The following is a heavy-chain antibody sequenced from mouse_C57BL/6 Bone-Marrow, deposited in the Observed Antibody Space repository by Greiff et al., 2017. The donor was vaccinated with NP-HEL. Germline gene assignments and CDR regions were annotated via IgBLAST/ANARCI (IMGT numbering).Heavy chain of an antibody. V-gene: IGHV14-4*01. CDR2: IDPENGDT. CDR1: GFNIKDDY. D-gene: IGHD1-1*01. CDR3: TTSHYYGSSYGFAY. J-gene: IGHJ3*01. Sequence: LVESGAELVRPGASVKLSCTASGFNIKDDYMHWVKQRPEQGLEWIGWIDPENGDTEYASKFQGKATITADTSSNTAYLQLSSLTSEDTAVYYCTTSHYYGSSYGFAYWGQGTLVTVSA.